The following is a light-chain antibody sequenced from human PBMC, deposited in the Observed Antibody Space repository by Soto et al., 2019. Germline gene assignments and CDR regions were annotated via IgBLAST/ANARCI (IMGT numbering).Light chain of an antibody. J-gene: IGKJ5*01. CDR3: QQTNSFPFT. CDR2: GAS. Sequence: DIQMTQSPSSVSASVGDRVTITCRSSQGIGTWLGWYQQKPGKAPKRLIYGASSLQSGVPSRFSASGSGTDFTLTIAILQPEDFATYYCQQTNSFPFTFGQGTRLEI. V-gene: IGKV1-12*01. CDR1: QGIGTW.